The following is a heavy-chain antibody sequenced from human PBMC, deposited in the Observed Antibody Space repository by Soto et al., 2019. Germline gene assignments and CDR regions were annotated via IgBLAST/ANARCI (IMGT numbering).Heavy chain of an antibody. V-gene: IGHV1-2*04. CDR1: GYTFTGYY. J-gene: IGHJ6*02. D-gene: IGHD5-12*01. CDR3: ARDSSGGYSGYPDYYYGMDV. Sequence: ASVKVSCKASGYTFTGYYMHWVRQAPGQGLEWMGWINPNSGGTNYAQKFQGWVTMTRDTSISTAYMELSRLRSDDTAVYYCARDSSGGYSGYPDYYYGMDVWGQGTTVTVSS. CDR2: INPNSGGT.